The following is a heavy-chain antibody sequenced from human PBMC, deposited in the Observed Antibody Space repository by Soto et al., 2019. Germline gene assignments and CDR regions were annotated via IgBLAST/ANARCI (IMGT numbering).Heavy chain of an antibody. CDR2: ISYDGSNK. CDR3: ARGIDPPPLLRFLEWSHYYYGMDV. J-gene: IGHJ6*02. CDR1: GFTFSSYA. V-gene: IGHV3-30-3*01. D-gene: IGHD3-3*01. Sequence: GGSLRLSCAASGFTFSSYAMHWVRQAPGKGLEWVAVISYDGSNKYYADSVKGRFTISRDNSKNTLYLQMNSLRAEDTAVYYCARGIDPPPLLRFLEWSHYYYGMDVWGQGTTVTVSS.